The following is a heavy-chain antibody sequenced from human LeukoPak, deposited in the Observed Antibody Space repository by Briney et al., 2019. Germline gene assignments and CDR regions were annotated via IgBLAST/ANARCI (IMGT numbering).Heavy chain of an antibody. Sequence: ASVKVSCKASGYTFTSYDINWVRQAPGQGLEWMGWMGARHGYTGSAQRFQGRITMTRDTSISTDYMELSSLTSDDTAVYYCARGWISGDVSEYYFEIWGQGTLVTVSS. CDR3: ARGWISGDVSEYYFEI. CDR1: GYTFTSYD. J-gene: IGHJ4*02. D-gene: IGHD5/OR15-5a*01. CDR2: MGARHGYT. V-gene: IGHV1-8*01.